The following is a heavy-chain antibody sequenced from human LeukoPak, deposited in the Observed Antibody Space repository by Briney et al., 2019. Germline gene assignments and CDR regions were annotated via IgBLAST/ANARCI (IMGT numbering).Heavy chain of an antibody. V-gene: IGHV1-2*02. D-gene: IGHD2-2*02. CDR3: ARAAYRGYCSSTSCYRGGEVDY. CDR2: INPDSGGT. Sequence: GASVKVSCKASGYTFTGYYMHWVRQAPGQGLEWMGWINPDSGGTNYAQKFQGRVTITADESTSTAYMELSSLRSEDTAVYYCARAAYRGYCSSTSCYRGGEVDYWGQGTLVTVSS. CDR1: GYTFTGYY. J-gene: IGHJ4*02.